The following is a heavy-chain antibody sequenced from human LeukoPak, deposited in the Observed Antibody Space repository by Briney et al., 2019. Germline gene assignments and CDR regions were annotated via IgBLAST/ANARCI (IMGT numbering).Heavy chain of an antibody. Sequence: PGGSLRLSCAASGFTFSSYWMSWVRQAPGKGLEWVANIKQDGSEKYYVDSVKGRFTISRDNAKNSLYLQMNSLRAEDTAVYYCARDGVYPVVAALGWYYYYYMDVWGKGTTVTVSS. CDR3: ARDGVYPVVAALGWYYYYYMDV. V-gene: IGHV3-7*01. CDR1: GFTFSSYW. CDR2: IKQDGSEK. J-gene: IGHJ6*03. D-gene: IGHD2-15*01.